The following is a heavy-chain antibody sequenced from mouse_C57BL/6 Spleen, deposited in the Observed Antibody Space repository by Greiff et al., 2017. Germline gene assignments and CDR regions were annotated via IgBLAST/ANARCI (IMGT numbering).Heavy chain of an antibody. Sequence: DVQLVESGGGLVQPGGSLSLSCAASGFTFTDYYMSWVRQPPGKALEWLGFIRNKANGYTTEYSASVKGRFTISRDNSQSILYLQMNALRAEDSATYYCARYYYGNYGAMDYWGQGTSVTVSS. CDR1: GFTFTDYY. D-gene: IGHD2-1*01. V-gene: IGHV7-3*01. CDR3: ARYYYGNYGAMDY. CDR2: IRNKANGYTT. J-gene: IGHJ4*01.